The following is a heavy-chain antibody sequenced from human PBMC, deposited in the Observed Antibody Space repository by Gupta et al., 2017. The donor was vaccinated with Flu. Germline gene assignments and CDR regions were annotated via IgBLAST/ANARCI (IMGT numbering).Heavy chain of an antibody. V-gene: IGHV3-33*01. Sequence: QVQLVESGAGVVQPGRSLRLSCAASGFTFSSYGMNWVRQAPGKGLGWVAVIWYDGSNKYYADSVKGRFTISRDNSKNTLYLQMNSLRAEDTAVYYCARDQAISYYYDSSGYYPYWGQGTLVTVSS. J-gene: IGHJ4*02. D-gene: IGHD3-22*01. CDR2: IWYDGSNK. CDR3: ARDQAISYYYDSSGYYPY. CDR1: GFTFSSYG.